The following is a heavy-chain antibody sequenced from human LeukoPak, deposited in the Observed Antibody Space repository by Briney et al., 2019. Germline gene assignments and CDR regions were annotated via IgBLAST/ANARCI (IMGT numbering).Heavy chain of an antibody. J-gene: IGHJ6*03. CDR2: IYYSGST. Sequence: SETLSLTCTVSGGSISSYYWSWIRQPPGKGLEWIGYIYYSGSTNYNPSLKSRVTISVDTSRNQFSLKLSSVTAADTAVYYCARARYCSGGSCYSGHKKPYYYYYYMDVWGKGTTVTISS. CDR1: GGSISSYY. D-gene: IGHD2-15*01. V-gene: IGHV4-59*01. CDR3: ARARYCSGGSCYSGHKKPYYYYYYMDV.